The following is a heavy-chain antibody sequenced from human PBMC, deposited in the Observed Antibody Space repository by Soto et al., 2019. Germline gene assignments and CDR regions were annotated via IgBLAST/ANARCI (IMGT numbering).Heavy chain of an antibody. D-gene: IGHD4-17*01. CDR1: GFTFSDYY. Sequence: QVQLVESGGGLVKPGGSLRLSCAASGFTFSDYYMSWIRQAPGKGLEWVSYISSSSSYTNYADSVKGRFTIPRDNAKNSLYLQMNSLRAEDTAVYYCARDSSDDYGDYYFDYWGQGTLVTVSS. J-gene: IGHJ4*02. CDR3: ARDSSDDYGDYYFDY. V-gene: IGHV3-11*06. CDR2: ISSSSSYT.